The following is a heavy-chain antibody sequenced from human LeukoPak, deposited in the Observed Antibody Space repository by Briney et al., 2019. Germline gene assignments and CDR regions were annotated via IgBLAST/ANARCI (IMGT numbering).Heavy chain of an antibody. CDR3: ANGRSGPDY. CDR1: GFTFSSYG. J-gene: IGHJ4*02. V-gene: IGHV3-30*18. CDR2: ISYDGSNK. D-gene: IGHD2-15*01. Sequence: PGGSLRLSCAASGFTFSSYGMHWVRQAPGKGLEWVAVISYDGSNKYYADSVKGRFTISRDNSKNTLYLQMNSLRAEDTAVYYCANGRSGPDYWGQGTLVTVSS.